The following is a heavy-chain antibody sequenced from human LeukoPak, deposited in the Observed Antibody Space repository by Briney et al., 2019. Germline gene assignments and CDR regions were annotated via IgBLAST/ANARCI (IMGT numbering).Heavy chain of an antibody. D-gene: IGHD6-13*01. J-gene: IGHJ4*02. CDR1: GGSFSGYY. Sequence: SETLSLTCAVYGGSFSGYYWSWILQPPGKGLEWIGEINHSGSINYNPSLKSRVTISVDTSKNQFSLKPSSVTAADTAVYYCARRKSDRSSWFPGISNYFDYWGQGALVTVS. CDR3: ARRKSDRSSWFPGISNYFDY. V-gene: IGHV4-34*01. CDR2: INHSGSI.